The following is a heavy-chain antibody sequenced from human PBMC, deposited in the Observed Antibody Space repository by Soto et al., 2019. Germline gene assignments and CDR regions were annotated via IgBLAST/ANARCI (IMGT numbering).Heavy chain of an antibody. Sequence: ASVKVSCKASGYTFTGYYMHWVRQAPGQGLEWMGWINPNSGGTNYAQKFQGRVTMTRDTSISTAYMELSRLRSDDTAVYCCARDYYDSSGYLYYYGMDVWGQGTTVTVSS. CDR3: ARDYYDSSGYLYYYGMDV. J-gene: IGHJ6*02. CDR1: GYTFTGYY. V-gene: IGHV1-2*02. CDR2: INPNSGGT. D-gene: IGHD3-22*01.